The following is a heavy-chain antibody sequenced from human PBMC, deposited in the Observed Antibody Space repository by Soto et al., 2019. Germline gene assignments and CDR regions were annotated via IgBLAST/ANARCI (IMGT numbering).Heavy chain of an antibody. CDR2: VYYRGHT. J-gene: IGHJ4*02. D-gene: IGHD6-13*01. Sequence: PSETLCLTCAVSGQFISNSNWWGWIRQPPGKRLEWIGSVYYRGHTYYNPSLESRVTLSVDTSKNQFSLKLTSVTAADTAVYYCGMLRGSSFFDYWGQGALVTVSS. CDR3: GMLRGSSFFDY. CDR1: GQFISNSNW. V-gene: IGHV4-28*01.